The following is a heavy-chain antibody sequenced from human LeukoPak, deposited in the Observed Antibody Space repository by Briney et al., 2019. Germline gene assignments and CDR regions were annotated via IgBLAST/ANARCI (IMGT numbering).Heavy chain of an antibody. J-gene: IGHJ4*02. CDR2: ITPLVSTT. CDR3: ARGNGIYTPSDH. D-gene: IGHD1-26*01. Sequence: SVKVSCKASGGISHPYAIAWLRQAPGQGLEWMGGITPLVSTTVYARQLQGRVTFTADEATRTVYMELRSLSSDDTAIYYCARGNGIYTPSDHWGQGTLVTVSS. CDR1: GGISHPYA. V-gene: IGHV1-69*01.